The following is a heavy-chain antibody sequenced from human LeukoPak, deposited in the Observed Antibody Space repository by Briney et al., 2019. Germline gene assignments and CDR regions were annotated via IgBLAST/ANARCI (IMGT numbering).Heavy chain of an antibody. D-gene: IGHD6-13*01. Sequence: PGRPLRLSCAASGFTFSSYGMHWVRQAPGKGLEWVAVIWYDGSNKYYADSVKGRFTISRDNSKNTLYLQMNSLRAEDTAVYYCARDLSSWPYDAFDIWGQGTMVTVSS. CDR3: ARDLSSWPYDAFDI. CDR1: GFTFSSYG. J-gene: IGHJ3*02. V-gene: IGHV3-33*01. CDR2: IWYDGSNK.